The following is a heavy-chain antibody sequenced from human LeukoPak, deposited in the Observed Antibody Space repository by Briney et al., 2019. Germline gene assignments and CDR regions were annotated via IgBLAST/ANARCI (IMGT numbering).Heavy chain of an antibody. D-gene: IGHD5-18*01. Sequence: GGSLRLSCAASGFTFSSYWMSWVRQAPGKGLEWVANIKQDGSEKYYVDSVKGRFTISRDNAENSLYLQMNSLRPEDTAVYYCATRRRGYSYGFDYWGQGTLVSVSS. J-gene: IGHJ4*02. V-gene: IGHV3-7*01. CDR3: ATRRRGYSYGFDY. CDR1: GFTFSSYW. CDR2: IKQDGSEK.